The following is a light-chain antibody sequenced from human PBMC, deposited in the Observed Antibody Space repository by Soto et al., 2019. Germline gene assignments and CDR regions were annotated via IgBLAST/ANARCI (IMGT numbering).Light chain of an antibody. CDR2: GAS. Sequence: EIVLTQSPGTLSLSPGETATLSCRASQSVSSGYLAWYQQKPGQAPRLLIYGASNRATGIPDRFSGRGSGTDFTLTISRLEPEDFAVYYCQRFESSPSRYTFGQGTKVEIK. V-gene: IGKV3-20*01. CDR3: QRFESSPSRYT. CDR1: QSVSSGY. J-gene: IGKJ2*01.